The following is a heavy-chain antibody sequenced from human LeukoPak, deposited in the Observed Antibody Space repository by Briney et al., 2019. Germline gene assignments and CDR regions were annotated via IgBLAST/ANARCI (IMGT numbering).Heavy chain of an antibody. V-gene: IGHV4-4*07. CDR3: ARCISGYWNRPFDY. CDR1: GDSISSYY. Sequence: SETLSLTCTVSGDSISSYYWNWIRQPAGKGLEWIGRIYTSGITNYNPSLKSRVTISIDTSKNQFSLKLTSVTVADTAVYYCARCISGYWNRPFDYWGQGTLVTVSS. D-gene: IGHD2-2*03. CDR2: IYTSGIT. J-gene: IGHJ4*02.